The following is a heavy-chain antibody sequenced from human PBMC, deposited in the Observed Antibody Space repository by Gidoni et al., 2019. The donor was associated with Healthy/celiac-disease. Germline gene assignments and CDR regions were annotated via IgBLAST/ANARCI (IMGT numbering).Heavy chain of an antibody. V-gene: IGHV3-21*01. CDR3: ARGWEQLAPNWFDP. J-gene: IGHJ5*02. D-gene: IGHD6-6*01. CDR1: GFTFSSYS. Sequence: VPLVESGGGLVKPGGSLRLSCAASGFTFSSYSMNWVRQAPGKGLEWVSSISSSSSYIYYADSVKGRFTISRDNAKNSLYLQMNSRRAEDTAVYYCARGWEQLAPNWFDPWGQGTLVTVSS. CDR2: ISSSSSYI.